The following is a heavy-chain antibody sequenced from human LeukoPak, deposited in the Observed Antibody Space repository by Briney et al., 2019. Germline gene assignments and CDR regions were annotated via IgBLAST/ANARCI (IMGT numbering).Heavy chain of an antibody. Sequence: GASVKVSCKTSGYTFTGHYMHWVRQAPGQGLEWMGWVNPLSGDTNYAQKFEARVTMTRDTSISTAYMELSRLTSDDTALFYCARGDADTATMEGLWGQGTLVTVSS. CDR2: VNPLSGDT. J-gene: IGHJ4*02. V-gene: IGHV1-2*02. D-gene: IGHD5-18*01. CDR1: GYTFTGHY. CDR3: ARGDADTATMEGL.